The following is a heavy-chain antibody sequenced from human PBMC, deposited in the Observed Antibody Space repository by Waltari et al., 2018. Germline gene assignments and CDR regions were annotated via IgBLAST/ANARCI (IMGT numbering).Heavy chain of an antibody. J-gene: IGHJ6*02. Sequence: QVQLQESGPGLVKPSGTLSLTCAVSGGSISSSNWWSWVRQPPGKGLEWIGEIYHSGSTNYNPSLKSRVTISVDKSKNQFSLKLSSVTAADTAVYYCARVSSSWTTPDDYYYYGMDVWDQGTTVTVSS. V-gene: IGHV4-4*02. D-gene: IGHD6-13*01. CDR3: ARVSSSWTTPDDYYYYGMDV. CDR1: GGSISSSNW. CDR2: IYHSGST.